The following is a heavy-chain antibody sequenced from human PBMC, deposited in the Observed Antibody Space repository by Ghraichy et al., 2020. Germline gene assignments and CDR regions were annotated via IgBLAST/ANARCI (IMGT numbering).Heavy chain of an antibody. CDR2: IYHSGST. Sequence: SETLSLTCTVSGGSIRDYYWNWIWHSPGQGLEWIGYIYHSGSTNYNPSLKSRVTISLDTSKRQFSLRLSSVTAADTAVIFCARGHAYSGSKDPCGQGILVSVS. CDR3: ARGHAYSGSKDP. D-gene: IGHD5-12*01. V-gene: IGHV4-59*01. CDR1: GGSIRDYY. J-gene: IGHJ5*02.